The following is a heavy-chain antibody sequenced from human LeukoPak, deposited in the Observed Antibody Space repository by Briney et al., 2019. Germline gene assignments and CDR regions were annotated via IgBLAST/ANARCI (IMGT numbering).Heavy chain of an antibody. CDR3: ARQNYDFWSGYYTKHYYYYGMDV. D-gene: IGHD3-3*01. Sequence: GASVKVSCKASGYTFTSYAMHWVRQAPGQRLEWMGWINAGNGNTKYSQKFQGRVTITRDTSASTAYMELSSLRSEDMAVYYCARQNYDFWSGYYTKHYYYYGMDVWGQGTTVTVSS. CDR1: GYTFTSYA. V-gene: IGHV1-3*01. CDR2: INAGNGNT. J-gene: IGHJ6*02.